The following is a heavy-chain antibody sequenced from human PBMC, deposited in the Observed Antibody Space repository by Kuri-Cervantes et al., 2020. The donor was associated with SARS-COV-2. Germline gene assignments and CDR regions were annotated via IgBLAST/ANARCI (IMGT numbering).Heavy chain of an antibody. Sequence: GGSLRLSCAASGFTFSGSAMHWVRQAPGKGLERVAVISYDGSNKDYTASGKGRFTISRDNSKNTLYLQMNSLRAEDTAVYYCARDSSDSSGYLDYWGQGTLVTVSS. CDR2: ISYDGSNK. CDR1: GFTFSGSA. J-gene: IGHJ4*02. CDR3: ARDSSDSSGYLDY. D-gene: IGHD3-22*01. V-gene: IGHV3-30-3*01.